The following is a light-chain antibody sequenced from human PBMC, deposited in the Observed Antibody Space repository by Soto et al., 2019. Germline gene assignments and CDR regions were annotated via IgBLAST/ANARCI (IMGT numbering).Light chain of an antibody. CDR2: DAS. V-gene: IGKV3-11*01. CDR3: QQNSAWPPA. CDR1: QSISRY. Sequence: EVVMTQSPTTLSLSPGERAILSCRASQSISRYLAWYQQKPDQAPRLLIYDASSRATGIPARFSGSGSGTDFTLTISSLEPEDIAVYYCQQNSAWPPAFGGGTKVEIK. J-gene: IGKJ4*01.